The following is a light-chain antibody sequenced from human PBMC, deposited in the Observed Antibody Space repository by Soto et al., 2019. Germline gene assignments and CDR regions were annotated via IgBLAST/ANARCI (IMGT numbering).Light chain of an antibody. CDR3: QSYDSSLSVWV. J-gene: IGLJ3*02. Sequence: QSVLTQPPSVSGAPGQRVTISCTGSSSNIGAGYDVHWYQQLPGTAPKLLIYGNSNRPSGVPDQFSGSKSGTSASLAITGLQAEDEADYYCQSYDSSLSVWVFGGGTKVTVL. CDR2: GNS. CDR1: SSNIGAGYD. V-gene: IGLV1-40*01.